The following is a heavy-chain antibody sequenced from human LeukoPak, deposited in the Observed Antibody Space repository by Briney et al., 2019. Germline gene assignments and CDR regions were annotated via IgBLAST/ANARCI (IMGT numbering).Heavy chain of an antibody. CDR3: ARPTTRWFGELSPDAFDN. CDR2: IIPIFGTA. Sequence: SVKVSCKASGGTFSSYAISWVRQAPGQGLEWMGRIIPIFGTANYAQKFQGRVTITTDESTSTAYMELSSLRSEDTAVYYCARPTTRWFGELSPDAFDNWGQGTMVTVSS. J-gene: IGHJ3*02. D-gene: IGHD3-10*01. CDR1: GGTFSSYA. V-gene: IGHV1-69*05.